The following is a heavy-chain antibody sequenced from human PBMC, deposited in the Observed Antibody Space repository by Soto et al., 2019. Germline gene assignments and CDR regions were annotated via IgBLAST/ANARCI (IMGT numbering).Heavy chain of an antibody. D-gene: IGHD3-3*01. J-gene: IGHJ4*02. Sequence: GGSLRLSCAASGFTFSSYAMSWVRQAPGKGLEWVSAISGSGGSTYYADSVKGRFTISRDNSKNTLYLQMNSLRAEDTAVYYCAKPPITIFGVVIMGSFDYWGQGTLVTVLL. CDR2: ISGSGGST. CDR3: AKPPITIFGVVIMGSFDY. V-gene: IGHV3-23*01. CDR1: GFTFSSYA.